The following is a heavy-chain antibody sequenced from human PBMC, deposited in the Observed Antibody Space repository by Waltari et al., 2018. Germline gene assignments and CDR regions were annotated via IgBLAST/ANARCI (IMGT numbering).Heavy chain of an antibody. CDR3: AKEVVVVAATHRGSYFDY. J-gene: IGHJ4*02. CDR2: INPSGGSK. CDR1: GYTFTSYY. V-gene: IGHV1-46*01. D-gene: IGHD2-15*01. Sequence: QVQLVQSGAEVKKPGASVKVSCKASGYTFTSYYMHWVRQAPGQGLEWMGIINPSGGSKSYAQKFQGRVTMTSDTSTSTVYMELSSLRAEDTAVYYCAKEVVVVAATHRGSYFDYWGQGTLVTVSS.